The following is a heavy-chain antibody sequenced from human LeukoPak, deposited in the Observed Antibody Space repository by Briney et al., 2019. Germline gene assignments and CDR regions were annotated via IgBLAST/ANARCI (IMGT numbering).Heavy chain of an antibody. CDR2: INHSGSA. CDR1: GGPFSDYY. Sequence: SETLSLTCAVFGGPFSDYYWSWIRRPPGKGLKWLGEINHSGSANYMPSLKSRVSISVDTSKNQFSLRLSSVTAADTAFYYCARGRFGGHSYYYMDVWGKGTAVTVSS. V-gene: IGHV4-34*01. J-gene: IGHJ6*03. D-gene: IGHD3-3*01. CDR3: ARGRFGGHSYYYMDV.